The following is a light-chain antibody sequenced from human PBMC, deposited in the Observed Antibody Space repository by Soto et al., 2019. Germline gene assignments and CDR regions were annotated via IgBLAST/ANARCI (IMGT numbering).Light chain of an antibody. J-gene: IGKJ5*01. Sequence: EIVLTQSPVTLSLSPGQGAALSCRARQSISNYLAWYQQKPGQAPRLLIYDASNRATGTPARFSGSGSGTDFTLTISSLEPEDFAVYYCQQRSNWPPSITFGQGTRLEI. CDR1: QSISNY. V-gene: IGKV3-11*01. CDR2: DAS. CDR3: QQRSNWPPSIT.